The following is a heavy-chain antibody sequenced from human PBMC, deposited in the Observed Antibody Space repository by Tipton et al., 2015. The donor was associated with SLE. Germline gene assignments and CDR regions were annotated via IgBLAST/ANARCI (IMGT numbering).Heavy chain of an antibody. J-gene: IGHJ3*02. Sequence: TLSLTCIVSGGSIGTSNYYWGWIRQPPGKGLEWVGSFYYTGSAYYNPSLKSRVTISLDTSKNQFSLKLTSVTAADTALYYCARLSPPTQILVDDGSDIWGQGTMVTVSS. CDR2: FYYTGSA. CDR1: GGSIGTSNYY. D-gene: IGHD1-26*01. V-gene: IGHV4-39*07. CDR3: ARLSPPTQILVDDGSDI.